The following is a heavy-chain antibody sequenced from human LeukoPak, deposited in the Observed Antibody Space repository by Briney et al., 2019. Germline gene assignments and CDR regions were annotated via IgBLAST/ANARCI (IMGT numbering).Heavy chain of an antibody. J-gene: IGHJ3*02. CDR3: ARGGLFGVVITPDAFDI. D-gene: IGHD3-3*01. V-gene: IGHV3-33*01. CDR2: IWYDGSNK. Sequence: GRSLRLSCAASGFTLSCYGMHWVRQAPGKGLEWVAVIWYDGSNKYYADSVKGRFTISRDNSKNTLYLQMNSLRAEDTAVYYCARGGLFGVVITPDAFDIWGQGTMVTVSS. CDR1: GFTLSCYG.